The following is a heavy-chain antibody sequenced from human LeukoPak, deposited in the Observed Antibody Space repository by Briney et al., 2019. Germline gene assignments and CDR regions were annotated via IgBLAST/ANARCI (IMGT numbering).Heavy chain of an antibody. J-gene: IGHJ3*02. Sequence: SVKVSCKASGGTFSSYAISWVRQAPGQGHEWMGGMIPIFGTANYAQKFQGRVTITADESTSTAYMELSSLRSEDTAVYYCARDLRLYYYDSSGYYFDAFDIWGQGTMVTVSS. CDR2: MIPIFGTA. V-gene: IGHV1-69*13. CDR1: GGTFSSYA. D-gene: IGHD3-22*01. CDR3: ARDLRLYYYDSSGYYFDAFDI.